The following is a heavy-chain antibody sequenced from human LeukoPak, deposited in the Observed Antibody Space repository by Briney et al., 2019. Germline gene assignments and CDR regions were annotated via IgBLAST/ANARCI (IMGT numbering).Heavy chain of an antibody. J-gene: IGHJ4*02. V-gene: IGHV4-39*07. D-gene: IGHD5-18*01. CDR3: ARDLEEDTAMSDY. Sequence: PSETLSLTCTVSGVSISSSNSYWGWIRQPPGKGLEWIGSIYYSGSTYYNPPLKSRVTISVDTSKNQFSLKLSSVTAADTAVYYCARDLEEDTAMSDYWGQGTLVTVSS. CDR2: IYYSGST. CDR1: GVSISSSNSY.